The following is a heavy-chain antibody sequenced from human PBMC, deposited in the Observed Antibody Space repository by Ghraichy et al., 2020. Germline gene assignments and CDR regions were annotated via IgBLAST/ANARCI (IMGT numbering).Heavy chain of an antibody. CDR2: ISYDENYK. Sequence: GGSLRLSCAASGFTFGSFAMHWVRQAPGKGLEWVAIISYDENYKYYADSVKGRFTISRNNSKNTLYLQMNSLRAEDTAVYYCAKDSGAPAAILGYGLDVWGQGTTVTVSS. V-gene: IGHV3-30*18. D-gene: IGHD2-2*01. J-gene: IGHJ6*02. CDR1: GFTFGSFA. CDR3: AKDSGAPAAILGYGLDV.